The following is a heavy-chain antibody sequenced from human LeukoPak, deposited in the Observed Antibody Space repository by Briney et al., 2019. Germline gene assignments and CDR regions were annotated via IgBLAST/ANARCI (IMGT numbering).Heavy chain of an antibody. Sequence: PSETLSLTCAVYGGSFSGYYWSWIRQPPGKGLEWIGEINHSGSTNYNPSLKSRVTISVDTSKNQFSLKLSSVTAADTAVYYCARGKTHAEPHITIFGVVTPDFDYWGQGTLVTVSS. CDR3: ARGKTHAEPHITIFGVVTPDFDY. J-gene: IGHJ4*02. V-gene: IGHV4-34*01. CDR1: GGSFSGYY. CDR2: INHSGST. D-gene: IGHD3-3*01.